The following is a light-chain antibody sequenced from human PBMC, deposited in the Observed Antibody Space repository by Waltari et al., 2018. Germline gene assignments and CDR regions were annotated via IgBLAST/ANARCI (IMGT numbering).Light chain of an antibody. CDR3: QQSFKIPLS. CDR2: AAI. CDR1: QNIDNF. V-gene: IGKV1-39*01. Sequence: DIQVTQSPSFLSASVGDRVTFTCRASQNIDNFFNWYQHKPGSAPRLLVYAAINLENGVPSRFSASGSGTEFTLTISSLQPEDFATYYCQQSFKIPLSFGGGTKVEIK. J-gene: IGKJ4*01.